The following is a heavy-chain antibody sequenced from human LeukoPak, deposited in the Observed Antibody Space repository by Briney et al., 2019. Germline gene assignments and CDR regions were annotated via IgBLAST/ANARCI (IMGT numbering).Heavy chain of an antibody. D-gene: IGHD1-1*01. CDR2: ISGSGGTT. Sequence: GGSLRLSCAASGFTFSSYGMHWVRQAPGKGLEWFSAISGSGGTTWHADSVKGRFTISRDNSKNTLNLQMNSLRAEDTAVYYCAKDSHDWNDDYYYYGMDVWGQGTTVTVSS. V-gene: IGHV3-23*01. CDR3: AKDSHDWNDDYYYYGMDV. CDR1: GFTFSSYG. J-gene: IGHJ6*02.